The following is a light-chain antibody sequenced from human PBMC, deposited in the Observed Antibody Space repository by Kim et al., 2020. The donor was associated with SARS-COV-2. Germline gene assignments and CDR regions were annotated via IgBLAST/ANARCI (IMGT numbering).Light chain of an antibody. J-gene: IGLJ3*02. Sequence: GQSITISCTGTSSDIGAYNYVSWFQQHPGKAPHLMIYTVTERPSGVSNRFSGSKSGTTASLTISGLQAEDEADYYCISFTTAATWVFGGGTQLTVL. V-gene: IGLV2-14*03. CDR3: ISFTTAATWV. CDR2: TVT. CDR1: SSDIGAYNY.